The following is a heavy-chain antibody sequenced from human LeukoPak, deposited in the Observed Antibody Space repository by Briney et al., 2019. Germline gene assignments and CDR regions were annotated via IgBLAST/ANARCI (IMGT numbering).Heavy chain of an antibody. CDR3: ARDPTLGYMDV. CDR1: GGSISSYY. CDR2: IYYSGST. V-gene: IGHV4-59*01. Sequence: SETLSLTCTVSGGSISSYYWSWIRQPSGKGLEWIGYIYYSGSTNYNPSLKSRVTISVDTSKNQFSLKLSSVTAADTAVYYCARDPTLGYMDVWGKGTTVTVSS. D-gene: IGHD7-27*01. J-gene: IGHJ6*03.